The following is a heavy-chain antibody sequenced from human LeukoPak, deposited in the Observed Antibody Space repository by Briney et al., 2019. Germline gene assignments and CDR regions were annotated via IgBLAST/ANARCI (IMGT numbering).Heavy chain of an antibody. V-gene: IGHV1-8*01. CDR2: MNPNSGNT. J-gene: IGHJ6*02. Sequence: EASVTVSCKASGYTFTSYDINWVRQATGQGLEWMGWMNPNSGNTGYARKFQGRVTMTRNTSISTAYMELISLRSEDTAVYYCARDGAIYLHNLFGYYYGMDVWGQGTTVTVSS. CDR1: GYTFTSYD. D-gene: IGHD3-10*02. CDR3: ARDGAIYLHNLFGYYYGMDV.